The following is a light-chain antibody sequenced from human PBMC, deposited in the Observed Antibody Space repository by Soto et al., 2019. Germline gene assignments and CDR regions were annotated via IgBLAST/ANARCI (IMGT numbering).Light chain of an antibody. Sequence: QSVLTQPPSASGTPGQRVTISCSGSSNKFCSNTVNWYQQPPGTAPKLVIYSNNQRPSGVPDLFSGSKSGTSASLAISGLQSEDEADYYCVAWDDSLNGYVVFGRGTKVTVL. CDR3: VAWDDSLNGYVV. V-gene: IGLV1-44*01. CDR1: SNKFCSNT. CDR2: SNN. J-gene: IGLJ2*01.